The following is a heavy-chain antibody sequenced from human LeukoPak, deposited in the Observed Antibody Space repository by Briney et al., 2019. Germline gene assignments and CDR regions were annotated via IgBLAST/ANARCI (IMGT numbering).Heavy chain of an antibody. Sequence: GGSLRLSCAASGFTFSSYGMRWVRQAPGKGLEWVAVISYDGNNKYYADSVKGRFTISRDNSKNTLYLQMNSLRAEDTAVYYCAKSEDSSGYYYPFDYWGQGTLVTVSS. CDR3: AKSEDSSGYYYPFDY. CDR1: GFTFSSYG. D-gene: IGHD3-22*01. V-gene: IGHV3-30*18. CDR2: ISYDGNNK. J-gene: IGHJ4*02.